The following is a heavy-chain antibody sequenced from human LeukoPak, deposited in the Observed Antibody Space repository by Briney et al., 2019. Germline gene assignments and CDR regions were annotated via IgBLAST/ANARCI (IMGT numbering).Heavy chain of an antibody. CDR2: ISGSGGST. J-gene: IGHJ6*03. CDR1: GFTFSSYA. V-gene: IGHV3-23*01. Sequence: PGGSLRLSCAASGFTFSSYAMSWVRQAPGKGLEWVSAISGSGGSTYYADSVKGRFTISRDNSKNTLYLQMNSLRAEDTAAYYCAKDERYYDFWSGSLGYYYYYMDVWGKGTTVTVSS. CDR3: AKDERYYDFWSGSLGYYYYYMDV. D-gene: IGHD3-3*01.